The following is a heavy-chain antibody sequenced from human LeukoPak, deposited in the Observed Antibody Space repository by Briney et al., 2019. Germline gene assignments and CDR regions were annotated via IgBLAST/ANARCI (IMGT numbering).Heavy chain of an antibody. D-gene: IGHD3/OR15-3a*01. CDR2: IRSKGYGGTT. V-gene: IGHV3-49*04. CDR1: RFTFSDHY. CDR3: TRGTYYFDS. J-gene: IGHJ4*02. Sequence: GGSLRLSCAASRFTFSDHYMDWVRQAPGKGLEWVGFIRSKGYGGTTENAASVKGRFTISRDDSKSIAYLQMNSLKTEDTAVYYCTRGTYYFDSWGQGTLVTVSS.